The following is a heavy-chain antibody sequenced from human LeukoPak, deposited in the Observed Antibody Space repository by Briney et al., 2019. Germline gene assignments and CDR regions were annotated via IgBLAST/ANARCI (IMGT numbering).Heavy chain of an antibody. CDR1: GFTFSAYG. CDR3: AKDNYGGIFAS. D-gene: IGHD4-17*01. Sequence: GGSLTLACAASGFTFSAYGMSWVRQAPGKGLEWVSHISDTVRDTWYANSVKGRFIISRDNSRDTVYLQMSSLRPEDTALYFCAKDNYGGIFASWGQGNLVTVSS. CDR2: ISDTVRDT. J-gene: IGHJ4*02. V-gene: IGHV3-23*01.